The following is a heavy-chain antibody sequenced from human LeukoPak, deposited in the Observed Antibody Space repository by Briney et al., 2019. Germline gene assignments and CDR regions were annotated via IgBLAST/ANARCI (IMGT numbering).Heavy chain of an antibody. CDR3: ARDTAFDI. CDR1: GFTFSDYG. J-gene: IGHJ3*02. CDR2: ISTGSSTI. Sequence: GGSLRLSCAASGFTFSDYGMSWVRQAPGKGLEWVSYISTGSSTIYYADSVKGRFTISRDNAKNSLYLQVNSLRDEDTAVYYCARDTAFDIWGLGTMVTVSS. V-gene: IGHV3-48*02.